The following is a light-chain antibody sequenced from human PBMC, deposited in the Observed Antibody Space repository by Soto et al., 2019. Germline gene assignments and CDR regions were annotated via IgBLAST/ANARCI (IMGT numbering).Light chain of an antibody. CDR3: AAWDDSLSGLV. Sequence: QSVLTQPPSASATPGQRVAISCSGSSSNIGSYPVNWYQQLPGTAPKLLIHTATQRPSGVPDRFSGSKSGTSASLAISGLQSEDEADYYCAAWDDSLSGLVFGTGTKLTVL. V-gene: IGLV1-44*01. CDR1: SSNIGSYP. J-gene: IGLJ1*01. CDR2: TAT.